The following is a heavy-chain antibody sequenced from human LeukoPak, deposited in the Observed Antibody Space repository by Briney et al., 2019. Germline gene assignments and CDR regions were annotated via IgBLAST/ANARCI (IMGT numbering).Heavy chain of an antibody. V-gene: IGHV3-48*01. CDR1: GFTFSAYS. Sequence: GGSLRLSCAASGFTFSAYSMNWVRQAPGKGLEWVSYISISGTTIYYADSVKGRFTISRDNSKNTLYLQMNSLRAEDTAVYYCAKGISTSCYKDFLDYWGQGTLVTVSS. CDR2: ISISGTTI. J-gene: IGHJ4*02. D-gene: IGHD2-2*02. CDR3: AKGISTSCYKDFLDY.